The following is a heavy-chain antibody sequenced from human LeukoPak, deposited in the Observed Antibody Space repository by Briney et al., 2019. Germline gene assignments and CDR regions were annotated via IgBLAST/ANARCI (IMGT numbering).Heavy chain of an antibody. J-gene: IGHJ4*02. CDR1: GFTFSSYA. CDR2: ISGSGGST. D-gene: IGHD5-12*01. Sequence: GGSLRLFCAASGFTFSSYATSWVRRAPGKGLEWVSAISGSGGSTYYADSVKGRFTISRDNSKNTLYLQMNSLRAGDTAVYYCAKSPRATTRPLDYWGQGTLVTVSS. V-gene: IGHV3-23*01. CDR3: AKSPRATTRPLDY.